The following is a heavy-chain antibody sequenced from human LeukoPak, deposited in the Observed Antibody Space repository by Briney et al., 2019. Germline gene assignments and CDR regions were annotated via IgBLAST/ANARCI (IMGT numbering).Heavy chain of an antibody. CDR2: ISGSGGST. CDR1: GFTFSSYA. CDR3: AKDLGGGYDICSGGSCYFDY. V-gene: IGHV3-23*01. Sequence: GGSLRLSCAASGFTFSSYAMSWVRQAPGKGLEWVSAISGSGGSTYYADSVKGRFTISRDNSKNTLYLQMNSLRAEDTAVYYCAKDLGGGYDICSGGSCYFDYWGQGTLVTVSS. J-gene: IGHJ4*02. D-gene: IGHD2-15*01.